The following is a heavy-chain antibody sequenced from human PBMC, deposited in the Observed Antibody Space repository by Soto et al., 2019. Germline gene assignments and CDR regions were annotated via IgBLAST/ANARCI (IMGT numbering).Heavy chain of an antibody. CDR3: TAIGYSSSWYIYNYYYYGMDV. CDR1: GFTFSSAW. CDR2: IKSKTDGGTT. J-gene: IGHJ6*02. Sequence: PGGSLRLSCAASGFTFSSAWMNWVRQAPGKGLEWVGRIKSKTDGGTTDYAAPVKGRLTISRDDSKNTLYLQMNSLKTEDTAVYYCTAIGYSSSWYIYNYYYYGMDVWGQGTTVTVSS. V-gene: IGHV3-15*07. D-gene: IGHD6-13*01.